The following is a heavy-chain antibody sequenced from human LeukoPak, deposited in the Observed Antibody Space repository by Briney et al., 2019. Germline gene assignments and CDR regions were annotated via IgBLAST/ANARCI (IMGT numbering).Heavy chain of an antibody. V-gene: IGHV4-59*01. J-gene: IGHJ5*02. CDR2: IYYSGST. Sequence: SETLSLTCTVSGGSISSYYWSWIRQPPGKGLEWIGYIYYSGSTNYNPSLKSRVTILVDTSKNQFSLKLSSVTAADTAVYYCARDDGVAVFDPWGQGTLVTVSS. CDR1: GGSISSYY. CDR3: ARDDGVAVFDP. D-gene: IGHD2-8*01.